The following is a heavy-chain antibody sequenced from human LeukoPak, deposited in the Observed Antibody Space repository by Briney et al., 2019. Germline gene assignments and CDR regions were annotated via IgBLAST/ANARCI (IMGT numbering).Heavy chain of an antibody. CDR1: GYTFTGYY. V-gene: IGHV1-46*01. CDR3: ARGYGDYAY. J-gene: IGHJ4*02. D-gene: IGHD4-17*01. CDR2: INPSGGST. Sequence: GASVKLSCKASGYTFTGYYMHWVRQAPGQGLEWMGIINPSGGSTTYAQKFQGRVTMTRDTSTSTVYMELRSLRSEATAVYYCARGYGDYAYWGQGTLVTVSS.